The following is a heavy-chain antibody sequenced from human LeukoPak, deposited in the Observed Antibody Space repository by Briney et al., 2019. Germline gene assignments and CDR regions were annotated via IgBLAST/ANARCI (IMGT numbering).Heavy chain of an antibody. CDR1: GDXVSSTSTI. J-gene: IGHJ6*02. V-gene: IGHV6-1*01. Sequence: SQTLSLTCAVSGDXVSSTSTIWNWIRRSPSRGLDWLGRTYYRSKWYYDFAVSVKNRITISPDTSKNQFSLKLSSVTAADTAVYYCARGPGGSGTRPPYTYYYGIYVWGQGTTVTVSS. CDR3: ARGPGGSGTRPPYTYYYGIYV. D-gene: IGHD3-10*01. CDR2: TYYRSKWYY.